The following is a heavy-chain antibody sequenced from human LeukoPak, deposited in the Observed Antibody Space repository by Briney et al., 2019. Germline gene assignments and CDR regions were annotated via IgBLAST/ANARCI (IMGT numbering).Heavy chain of an antibody. D-gene: IGHD3-22*01. CDR3: ARAAFFPYYYDSSGPPGDAFDI. Sequence: SQTLSLTCAVSGGSISSGGYSWSWIRQPPGKGLEWIGYIYHSGSTYYNPSLESRVTISVDRSKNQFSLKLSSVTAADTAVYYCARAAFFPYYYDSSGPPGDAFDIWGQGTMVTVSS. J-gene: IGHJ3*02. CDR2: IYHSGST. V-gene: IGHV4-30-2*01. CDR1: GGSISSGGYS.